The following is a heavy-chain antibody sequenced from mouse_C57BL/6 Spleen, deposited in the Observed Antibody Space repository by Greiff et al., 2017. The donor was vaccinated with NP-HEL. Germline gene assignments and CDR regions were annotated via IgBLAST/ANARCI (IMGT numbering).Heavy chain of an antibody. D-gene: IGHD3-3*01. CDR2: ILPGSGST. Sequence: QVQLQQSGAELMKPGASVTLSCKATGYTFTGYWIEWVKQRPGHGLEWIGAILPGSGSTTYNEKFKGKATLTADTSSNTAYMQLSSLTTEDSAIYYCAREGWDRYAMDDWGQGTSVTVSS. CDR1: GYTFTGYW. CDR3: AREGWDRYAMDD. V-gene: IGHV1-9*01. J-gene: IGHJ4*01.